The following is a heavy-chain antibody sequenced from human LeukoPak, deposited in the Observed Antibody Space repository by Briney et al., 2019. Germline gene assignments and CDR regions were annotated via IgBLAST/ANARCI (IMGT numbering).Heavy chain of an antibody. CDR1: GGSISSSSYY. D-gene: IGHD3-3*01. V-gene: IGHV4-39*07. CDR3: ARSLRINWFDP. J-gene: IGHJ5*02. CDR2: IYYSGGT. Sequence: SETLSLTCTVSGGSISSSSYYWGWIRQPPGKGLEWIGSIYYSGGTYYNPSLKSRVTISVDTSKNQFSLKLSSVTAADTAVYYCARSLRINWFDPWGQGTLVTVSS.